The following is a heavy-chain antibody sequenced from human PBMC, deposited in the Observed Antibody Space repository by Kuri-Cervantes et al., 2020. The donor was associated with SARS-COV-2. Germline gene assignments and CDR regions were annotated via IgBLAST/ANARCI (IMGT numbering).Heavy chain of an antibody. CDR2: IWYDGENE. J-gene: IGHJ6*03. CDR3: ARGAANYYYMDV. Sequence: GESLKISCAASGFTFNNYVIHWVRQAPGKGLEWVAVIWYDGENEYYAGSVKGRFTISRDNSKNTVSLHMNSLRAEDTAMYYCARGAANYYYMDVWGKGTRSPSP. V-gene: IGHV3-33*01. CDR1: GFTFNNYV. D-gene: IGHD3-16*01.